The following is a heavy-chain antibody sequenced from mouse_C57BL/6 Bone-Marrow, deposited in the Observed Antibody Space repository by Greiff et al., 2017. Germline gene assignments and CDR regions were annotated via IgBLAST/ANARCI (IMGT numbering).Heavy chain of an antibody. D-gene: IGHD1-1*01. V-gene: IGHV1-72*01. CDR3: ARGDYGSSPWFAY. Sequence: QVQLQQPGAELVKPGASVKLSCKASGYTFTSYWMHWVKQRPGRGLEWIGRIDPNSGGTKYNEKFKSKATLTVDKPSSPAYRQLSILTSEDSAFYYCARGDYGSSPWFAYWGQGTLVTVSA. J-gene: IGHJ3*01. CDR2: IDPNSGGT. CDR1: GYTFTSYW.